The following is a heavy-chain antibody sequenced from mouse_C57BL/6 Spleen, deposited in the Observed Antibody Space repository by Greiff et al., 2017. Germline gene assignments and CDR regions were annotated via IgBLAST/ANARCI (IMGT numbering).Heavy chain of an antibody. CDR1: GFNFKNTY. J-gene: IGHJ4*01. CDR3: AREGYYEDDGHAMDY. V-gene: IGHV14-3*01. Sequence: EVQLQQSVAELVRPGASVTLSCTASGFNFKNTYMHWVKQRPEQGLEWIGRIYPANGNTNYAPNLPGKATITADTSSNTAYLQLSSLTSEDTAFYYCAREGYYEDDGHAMDYWGQGTSVTVSS. D-gene: IGHD2-4*01. CDR2: IYPANGNT.